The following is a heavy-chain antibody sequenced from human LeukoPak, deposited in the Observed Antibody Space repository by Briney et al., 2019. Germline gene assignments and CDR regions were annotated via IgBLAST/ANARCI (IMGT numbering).Heavy chain of an antibody. Sequence: SETLSLTCTVSGGSISSSSYYWGWFRQPPGKGLEWIGTIHYSGSTFYNPSLKSRVTISVDTSKNQFSLKLSSVTAADTAVFYCARDQTGRGYFDYWGQGTLITVSS. CDR3: ARDQTGRGYFDY. V-gene: IGHV4-39*07. CDR2: IHYSGST. D-gene: IGHD3-10*01. J-gene: IGHJ4*02. CDR1: GGSISSSSYY.